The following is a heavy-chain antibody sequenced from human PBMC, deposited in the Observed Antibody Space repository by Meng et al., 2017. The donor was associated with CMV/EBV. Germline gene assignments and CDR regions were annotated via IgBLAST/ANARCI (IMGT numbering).Heavy chain of an antibody. J-gene: IGHJ4*02. D-gene: IGHD3-10*01. CDR2: IYWDDDK. V-gene: IGHV2-5*02. CDR3: AHRLHGSGSYYPYYFDY. Sequence: QITVQEAGPSLVKPTQTLPLTCTFSGFSLSTSGVGVGWIRQPPGKALEWLALIYWDDDKRYSPSLKSRLTITKDTSKNQVVLTMTNMDPVDTATYYCAHRLHGSGSYYPYYFDYWGQGTLVTVSS. CDR1: GFSLSTSGVG.